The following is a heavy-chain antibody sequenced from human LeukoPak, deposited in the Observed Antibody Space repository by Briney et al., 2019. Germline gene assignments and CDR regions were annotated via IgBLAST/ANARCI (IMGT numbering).Heavy chain of an antibody. CDR1: GYTFTAYY. CDR3: ARDRGYDYVWGSYRYEGRYFDY. J-gene: IGHJ4*02. Sequence: RASVKVSCKASGYTFTAYYLHWVRQAPGQGLEWMGWINPNTGRTLYVQNFQGRVTMTRDTSTSTVYMELSSLRSEDTAVYYCARDRGYDYVWGSYRYEGRYFDYWGQGTLVTVSS. D-gene: IGHD3-16*02. CDR2: INPNTGRT. V-gene: IGHV1-2*02.